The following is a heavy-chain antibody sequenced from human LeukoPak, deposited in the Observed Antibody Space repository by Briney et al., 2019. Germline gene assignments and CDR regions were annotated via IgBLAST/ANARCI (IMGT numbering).Heavy chain of an antibody. CDR3: ARSGPGYSSGGSWGYFDY. V-gene: IGHV4-59*08. J-gene: IGHJ4*02. Sequence: SETLSLTCTVSGGSISSYYWSWIRQPPGKGLEWIGYIYYSGSTNYNPSLKSRVTISVDTSKNQFSLKLSSVTAADTAVYYCARSGPGYSSGGSWGYFDYWGQGTLVTVSS. D-gene: IGHD6-19*01. CDR1: GGSISSYY. CDR2: IYYSGST.